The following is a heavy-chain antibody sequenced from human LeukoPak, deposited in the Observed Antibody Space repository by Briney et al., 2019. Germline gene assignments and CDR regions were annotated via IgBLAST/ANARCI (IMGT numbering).Heavy chain of an antibody. CDR1: GFTFSSYS. D-gene: IGHD1-7*01. Sequence: GGSLRLSCAATGFTFSSYSMNWVRQAPGKGLEWVSSISSSSSYIYYADSVKGRFTISRDNAKNTLYLQMNSLRAEDTAVYYCAKSAWNYEAPPFFDYWGQGTLVTVSS. CDR3: AKSAWNYEAPPFFDY. V-gene: IGHV3-21*04. CDR2: ISSSSSYI. J-gene: IGHJ4*02.